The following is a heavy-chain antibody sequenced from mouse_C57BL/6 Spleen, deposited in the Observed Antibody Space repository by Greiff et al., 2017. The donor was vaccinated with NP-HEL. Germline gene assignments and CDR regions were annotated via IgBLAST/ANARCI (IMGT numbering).Heavy chain of an antibody. CDR1: GFNIKNTY. Sequence: EVQLQQSVAELVRPGASVKLSCTASGFNIKNTYMHWVKQRPEQGLEWIERIDPANGNTKYAPKFQGKATITADTSSNTAYLQLSSLTSEDTAIYYCAYYYGSSQYYYAMDYWGQGTSVTVSS. J-gene: IGHJ4*01. V-gene: IGHV14-3*01. D-gene: IGHD1-1*01. CDR2: IDPANGNT. CDR3: AYYYGSSQYYYAMDY.